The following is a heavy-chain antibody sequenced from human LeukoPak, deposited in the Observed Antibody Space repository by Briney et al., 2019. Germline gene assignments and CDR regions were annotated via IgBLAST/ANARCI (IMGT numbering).Heavy chain of an antibody. CDR2: IYYSGST. CDR3: ARNMDYYGSGRD. Sequence: PSETLSLTCTVSGGSISSSSYYWGWIRQPPGKGLEWIGSIYYSGSTYYNPSLKSRVTISVDTSKNQFSLKLSSVTAADTAVYHCARNMDYYGSGRDWGQGTLVTVSS. D-gene: IGHD3-10*01. J-gene: IGHJ4*02. CDR1: GGSISSSSYY. V-gene: IGHV4-39*07.